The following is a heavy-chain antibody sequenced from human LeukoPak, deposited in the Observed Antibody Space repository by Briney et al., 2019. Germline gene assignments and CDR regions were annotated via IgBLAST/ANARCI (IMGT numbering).Heavy chain of an antibody. J-gene: IGHJ4*02. V-gene: IGHV4-59*08. CDR1: GGSISSYY. CDR2: IYYSGST. Sequence: SETLSLTCTVPGGSISSYYWSWIRQPPGKGLEWIAYIYYSGSTNYNPSLKSRVTISVDTSKNQFSLKLSSVTAADTAVYYCARSGGQYYFDYWGQGTLVTVSS. D-gene: IGHD3-10*01. CDR3: ARSGGQYYFDY.